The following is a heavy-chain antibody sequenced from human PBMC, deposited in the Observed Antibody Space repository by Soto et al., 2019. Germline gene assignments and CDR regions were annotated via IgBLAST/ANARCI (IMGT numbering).Heavy chain of an antibody. D-gene: IGHD2-21*02. Sequence: VQLVESGGGLVQPGGSLRLSCATSGFTFSGYSVNWVRQAPGKGLEWIGEINHSGSTNYNPSLKSRVTISVDTSKNQFSLKLSSVTAADTAVYYCARGRAVVTLDYWGQGTLVTVSS. CDR2: INHSGST. J-gene: IGHJ4*02. V-gene: IGHV4-34*01. CDR3: ARGRAVVTLDY. CDR1: GFTFSGYS.